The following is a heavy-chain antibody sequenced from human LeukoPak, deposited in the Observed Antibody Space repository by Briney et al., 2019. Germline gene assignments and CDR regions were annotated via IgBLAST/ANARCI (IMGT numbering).Heavy chain of an antibody. CDR1: GGSISSTTYY. V-gene: IGHV4-39*07. CDR3: ATTEKNRYYINL. J-gene: IGHJ6*01. D-gene: IGHD2-21*01. Sequence: SETLSLTCTVSGGSISSTTYYWGWIRQSPGKGLEWIGSVHYSGGSYYNPSLKSRVTISLNTSQNQFSLGLSSVTAADTAVYFCATTEKNRYYINLWGPGTTVIVSS. CDR2: VHYSGGS.